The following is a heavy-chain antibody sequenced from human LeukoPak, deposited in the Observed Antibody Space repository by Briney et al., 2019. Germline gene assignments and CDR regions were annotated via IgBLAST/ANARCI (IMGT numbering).Heavy chain of an antibody. CDR1: GFTFSSYW. D-gene: IGHD2-15*01. CDR3: ARALGYCSGGSCYSFGAFDI. Sequence: GGSLRLSCAASGFTFSSYWMHWVRQAPGKGLVWLSRINSDGSSTSYADSVKGRFTISRDNAKNTLYLQMNSLRAEGTAVYYCARALGYCSGGSCYSFGAFDIWGQGTMVTVSS. CDR2: INSDGSST. V-gene: IGHV3-74*01. J-gene: IGHJ3*02.